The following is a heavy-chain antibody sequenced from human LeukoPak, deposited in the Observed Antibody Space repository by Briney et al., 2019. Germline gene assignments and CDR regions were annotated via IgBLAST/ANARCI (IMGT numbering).Heavy chain of an antibody. CDR2: INPNSGRP. J-gene: IGHJ5*02. D-gene: IGHD2-2*01. V-gene: IGHV1-46*01. CDR3: ARDQAEDIVVVPAALGH. CDR1: GYTFTSYY. Sequence: ASVKVSCKASGYTFTSYYMNWVRQAPGQGLEWTGLINPNSGRPSYAQKFQGRVTMTRDTSTSTVFLELSSLTSDDTAVYYCARDQAEDIVVVPAALGHWGQGTLVTVSS.